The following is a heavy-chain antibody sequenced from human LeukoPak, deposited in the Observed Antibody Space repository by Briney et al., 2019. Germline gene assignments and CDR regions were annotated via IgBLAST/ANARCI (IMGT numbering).Heavy chain of an antibody. J-gene: IGHJ3*02. D-gene: IGHD3-10*01. CDR2: ISSNGGST. CDR1: GFTFSSYA. V-gene: IGHV3-64*04. Sequence: GGSLRLSCSASGFTFSSYAMHWVRQAPGKGLEYVSAISSNGGSTYYADSVKGRFTISRDNSKNTLYLQMNSLRAEDTAVYYCAKGIEVPYAFDIWGQGTMVTVSS. CDR3: AKGIEVPYAFDI.